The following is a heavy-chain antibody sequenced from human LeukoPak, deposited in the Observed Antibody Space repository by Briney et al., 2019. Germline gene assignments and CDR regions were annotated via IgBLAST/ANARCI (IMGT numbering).Heavy chain of an antibody. CDR2: ISWNSGSI. CDR1: GLTFDDYA. D-gene: IGHD3-10*01. Sequence: GGSLRLSCAASGLTFDDYAMHWVRQASGKGLEWVSGISWNSGSIGYADYVKGRFTISRDNAKNYLYVQMNSLGAEDTALYYYAKDLFYGSGSQGGIDYWGQGTLDTVSS. V-gene: IGHV3-9*01. J-gene: IGHJ4*02. CDR3: AKDLFYGSGSQGGIDY.